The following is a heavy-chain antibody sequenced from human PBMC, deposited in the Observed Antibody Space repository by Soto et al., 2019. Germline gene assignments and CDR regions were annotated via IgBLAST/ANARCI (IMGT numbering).Heavy chain of an antibody. V-gene: IGHV1-46*01. J-gene: IGHJ6*02. CDR3: AREVWEYCVNIVVVPAAGMDV. CDR1: GYTFTSYY. Sequence: ASVKVSCKASGYTFTSYYMHWVRQAPGQGLEWMGIINPSGGSTSYAQKFQGRVTMTRDTSTSTVYMELSSLRSEDTAVYYCAREVWEYCVNIVVVPAAGMDVWGQGTAVPIS. D-gene: IGHD2-2*01. CDR2: INPSGGST.